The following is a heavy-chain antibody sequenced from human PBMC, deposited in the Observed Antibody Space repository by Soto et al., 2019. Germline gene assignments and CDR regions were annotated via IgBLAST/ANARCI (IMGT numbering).Heavy chain of an antibody. J-gene: IGHJ4*02. Sequence: PSETLSLTCTVSGGSISSYYWSWIRQPPGKGLEWIGYIYYSGSTNYNPSLKSRVTISVDTSKNQFSLKLTSVTAADTAVYYCARRYGGNFDYWGQRTLVSASS. V-gene: IGHV4-59*01. CDR1: GGSISSYY. CDR3: ARRYGGNFDY. D-gene: IGHD1-26*01. CDR2: IYYSGST.